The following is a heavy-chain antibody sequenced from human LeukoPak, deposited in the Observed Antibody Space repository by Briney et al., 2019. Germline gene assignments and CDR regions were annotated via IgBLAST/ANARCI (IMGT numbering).Heavy chain of an antibody. Sequence: GGSLRLSCAASGFTFSSYGMSWVRQAPGKGLEWVSAISGSGGSTYYADSVKGRFTISRDNSKNTLYLQMNSLRAEDTAVYYCAKDSRAMGEIDYWGQGTLVTVSS. CDR2: ISGSGGST. CDR1: GFTFSSYG. J-gene: IGHJ4*02. CDR3: AKDSRAMGEIDY. V-gene: IGHV3-23*01. D-gene: IGHD3-16*01.